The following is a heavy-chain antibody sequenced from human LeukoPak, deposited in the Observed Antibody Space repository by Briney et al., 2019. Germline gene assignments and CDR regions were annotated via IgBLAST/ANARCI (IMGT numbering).Heavy chain of an antibody. CDR1: GYTFTSYG. V-gene: IGHV1-18*01. J-gene: IGHJ4*02. D-gene: IGHD6-13*01. Sequence: ASVKVSCKASGYTFTSYGISWVRQAPGQELEWMGWISAYNGNTNYAQKLQGRVTMTTDTSTSTAYMELRSLRSDDTAVYYCARLRGDSSSWYWNSPFDYWGQGTLVTVSS. CDR2: ISAYNGNT. CDR3: ARLRGDSSSWYWNSPFDY.